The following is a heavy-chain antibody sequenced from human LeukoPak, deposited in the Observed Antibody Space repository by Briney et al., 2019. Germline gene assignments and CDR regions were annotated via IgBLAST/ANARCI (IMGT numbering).Heavy chain of an antibody. CDR1: GCSISSYY. D-gene: IGHD2-21*01. J-gene: IGHJ4*02. Sequence: PSETLSLTCTVSGCSISSYYWSWIRQPPGKGLEWIGYIYYSGSTNYNPSLKSRLTISVDTSKNQFSLKLSSVSAADAAVYYCAREGEVSFDYWGQGTLVTVSS. CDR3: AREGEVSFDY. V-gene: IGHV4-59*01. CDR2: IYYSGST.